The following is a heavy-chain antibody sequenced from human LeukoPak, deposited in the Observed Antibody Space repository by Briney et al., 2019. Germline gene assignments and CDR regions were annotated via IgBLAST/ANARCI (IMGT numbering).Heavy chain of an antibody. CDR3: ARILYGSGSYGAFDY. J-gene: IGHJ4*02. CDR2: ISGSGTI. CDR1: GFTFSTYS. V-gene: IGHV3-48*04. D-gene: IGHD3-10*01. Sequence: GGSLRLSCAASGFTFSTYSMNWVRQAPGRGLEWVSYISGSGTISYADSVKGRFTISRDNAKNSLYLQLNSLRAEDTAVYYCARILYGSGSYGAFDYWGQGTVVTVSS.